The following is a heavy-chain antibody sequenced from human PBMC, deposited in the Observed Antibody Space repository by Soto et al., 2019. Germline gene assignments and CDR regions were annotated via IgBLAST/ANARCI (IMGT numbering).Heavy chain of an antibody. CDR3: ARDRNGGWFHMDV. CDR2: ILSDGNKE. Sequence: QVQLVESGGGVVQPGRSLRLSCVGSGFPFWHYGMHWVRQAPGKGVEWVAVILSDGNKESYADSVKGRLAISRDNSKDTLYLEMNSLRVEDTAVYFCARDRNGGWFHMDVWGQGTTVSVSS. J-gene: IGHJ6*02. CDR1: GFPFWHYG. V-gene: IGHV3-33*01. D-gene: IGHD6-19*01.